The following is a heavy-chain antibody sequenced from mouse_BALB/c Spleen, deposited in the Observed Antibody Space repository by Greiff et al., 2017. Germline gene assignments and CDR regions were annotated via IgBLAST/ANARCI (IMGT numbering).Heavy chain of an antibody. CDR3: ARDGVRRGFDY. CDR1: GYTFTSYV. D-gene: IGHD2-14*01. CDR2: INPYNDGT. Sequence: LVESGPELVKPGASVKMSCKASGYTFTSYVMHWVKQKPGQGLEWIGYINPYNDGTKYNEKFKGKATLTSDKSSSTAYMELSSLTSEDSAVYYCARDGVRRGFDYWGQGTTLTVSS. V-gene: IGHV1-14*01. J-gene: IGHJ2*01.